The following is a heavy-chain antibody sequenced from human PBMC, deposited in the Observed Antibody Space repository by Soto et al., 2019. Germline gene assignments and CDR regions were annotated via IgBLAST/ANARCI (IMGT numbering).Heavy chain of an antibody. Sequence: QVHLVQSGAEVKKPGASVKVSCKGSGYTFTSYGITWVRQAPGQGLAWMGWISAHNGNTNYAQKLQGRVTVTRDTSSSTDYMELRSLRSDDMAVYYCARGRYGDYWGQGALVTVSS. D-gene: IGHD1-1*01. J-gene: IGHJ4*02. CDR3: ARGRYGDY. CDR2: ISAHNGNT. V-gene: IGHV1-18*03. CDR1: GYTFTSYG.